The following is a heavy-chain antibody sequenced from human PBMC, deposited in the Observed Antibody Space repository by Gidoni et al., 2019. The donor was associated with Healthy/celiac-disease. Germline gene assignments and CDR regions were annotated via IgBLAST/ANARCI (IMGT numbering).Heavy chain of an antibody. J-gene: IGHJ4*02. CDR3: ARQGCSGGSCYSPFDY. V-gene: IGHV4-39*01. Sequence: DGSRRTYYNPSLKSRVTISVDTSKNQFSLKLSSVTAADTAVYYCARQGCSGGSCYSPFDYWGQGTLVTVSS. CDR2: DGSRRT. D-gene: IGHD2-15*01.